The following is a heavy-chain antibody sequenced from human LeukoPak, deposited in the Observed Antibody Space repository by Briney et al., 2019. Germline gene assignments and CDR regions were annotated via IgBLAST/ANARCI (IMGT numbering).Heavy chain of an antibody. CDR2: INHSGTT. CDR1: GGSFSGYY. V-gene: IGHV4-34*01. J-gene: IGHJ1*01. D-gene: IGHD2-15*01. CDR3: ARGPQCLLYL. Sequence: SETLSLTCAVYGGSFSGYYSSWIRQPPGKGLEWIGEINHSGTTNYNPSLKSRVPISVDTSKNEFSLKLTSVTAADTAVYYCARGPQCLLYLWAQGTLVTVSS.